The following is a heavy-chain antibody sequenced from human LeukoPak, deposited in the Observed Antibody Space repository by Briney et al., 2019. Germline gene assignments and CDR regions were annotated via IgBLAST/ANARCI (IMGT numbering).Heavy chain of an antibody. CDR2: ISGSGGST. V-gene: IGHV3-23*01. CDR3: ARDTHYYGSGSPAFDL. CDR1: GFTFSSYA. J-gene: IGHJ3*01. D-gene: IGHD3-10*01. Sequence: GGSLRLSCAASGFTFSSYAMSWVRQAPGKGLEWVSAISGSGGSTYYADSAKGRFTISRDNSKNTLYLQMNSLRAEDTAVYYCARDTHYYGSGSPAFDLWGRGTMVTVSS.